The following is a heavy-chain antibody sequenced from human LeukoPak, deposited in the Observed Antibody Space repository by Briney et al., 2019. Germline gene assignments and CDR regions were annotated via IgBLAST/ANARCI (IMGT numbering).Heavy chain of an antibody. CDR2: IGPGGDI. Sequence: GGSLRLSCAAPGFSFTAYSMNWVRQAPGRGLEWISYIGPGGDIYYADSVTGRFTVSRDTAKNSLYLQMNGLRVEDTAVYYCARRFDSWGQGTLVTVSS. J-gene: IGHJ4*02. CDR1: GFSFTAYS. V-gene: IGHV3-48*01. CDR3: ARRFDS.